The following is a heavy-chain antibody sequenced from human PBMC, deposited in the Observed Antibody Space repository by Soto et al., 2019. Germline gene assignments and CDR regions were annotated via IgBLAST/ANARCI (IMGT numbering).Heavy chain of an antibody. Sequence: SETLSLTCTVSGGSINSGGYYWNWIRQHPGKGLEWIGYIYYSGSTNYNPSLKSRVTISVDTSKNQFSLKLSSVTAADTAVYYCARARLSRSWWFDPWGQGTLVTVSS. V-gene: IGHV4-61*08. CDR1: GGSINSGGYY. D-gene: IGHD3-10*01. CDR3: ARARLSRSWWFDP. J-gene: IGHJ5*02. CDR2: IYYSGST.